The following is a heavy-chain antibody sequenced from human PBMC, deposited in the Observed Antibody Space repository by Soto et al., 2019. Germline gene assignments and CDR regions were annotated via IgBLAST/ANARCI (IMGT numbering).Heavy chain of an antibody. Sequence: EVQLVETGGGLIQPGGSLRLSCVASGLIVSSNYMNWVRQAPGKGLEWVSVLYSGGSTHYAGSVKGRFIISRDNSKNTLYLQMNSLRAEDTAVYYCARDRPGDEGDGFDIWGHGTMVTVSS. CDR3: ARDRPGDEGDGFDI. V-gene: IGHV3-53*02. CDR1: GLIVSSNY. J-gene: IGHJ3*02. D-gene: IGHD3-10*01. CDR2: LYSGGST.